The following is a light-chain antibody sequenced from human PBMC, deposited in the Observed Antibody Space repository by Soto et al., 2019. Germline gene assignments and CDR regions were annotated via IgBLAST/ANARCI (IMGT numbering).Light chain of an antibody. V-gene: IGKV1-39*01. CDR1: QSIHTS. J-gene: IGKJ4*01. Sequence: DIQLTQSPSSLSASVGDRVTITCRASQSIHTSLNWFQVQPGKAPKMLIFSVSSLQSGVPGRFSGSGFGADFSLTISSLQPEDFATYYCQQTFSKIVTFGGGTRVEI. CDR2: SVS. CDR3: QQTFSKIVT.